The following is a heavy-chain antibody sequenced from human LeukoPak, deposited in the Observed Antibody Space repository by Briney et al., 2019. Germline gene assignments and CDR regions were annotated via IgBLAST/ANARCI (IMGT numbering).Heavy chain of an antibody. D-gene: IGHD6-6*01. Sequence: GASVKVSCKASGYTFTGYYMHWVGQAPGQGLEWMGWINPNSGGTNYAQKFQGRVTMTRDTSISTAYMELRSLRSDDTAVYYCARSIAARRAAFDPWGQGTLVTVSS. CDR2: INPNSGGT. J-gene: IGHJ5*02. CDR1: GYTFTGYY. CDR3: ARSIAARRAAFDP. V-gene: IGHV1-2*02.